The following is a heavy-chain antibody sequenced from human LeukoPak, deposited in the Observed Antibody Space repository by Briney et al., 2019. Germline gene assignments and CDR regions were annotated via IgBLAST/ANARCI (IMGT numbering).Heavy chain of an antibody. Sequence: GGSLRLSCAASGFTFSSYGMHWVRQASGKGLEWVTAISDDETYKFYADSVKGRFTISRDNSKNTLYLQMNSLRAEDTAVYYCAKSGYNRFDYWGQGTLVTVSS. D-gene: IGHD5-24*01. CDR1: GFTFSSYG. CDR3: AKSGYNRFDY. J-gene: IGHJ4*02. V-gene: IGHV3-33*05. CDR2: ISDDETYK.